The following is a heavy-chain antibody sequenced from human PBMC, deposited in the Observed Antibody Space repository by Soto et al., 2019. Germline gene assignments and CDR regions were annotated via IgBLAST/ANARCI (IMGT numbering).Heavy chain of an antibody. CDR1: GGTFTTSA. J-gene: IGHJ6*02. D-gene: IGHD4-17*01. CDR2: IIPIFSTA. V-gene: IGHV1-69*12. Sequence: QVQLVQSGAEVKKPGSSVKVSCKASGGTFTTSAISWVRQAPGQGLEWMGGIIPIFSTADYAQKFQGRVTLTADESTTTAYRELSSLRSEDTAVYYCARDRPRENYGGNYYYEMDVWGQGTTVTVSS. CDR3: ARDRPRENYGGNYYYEMDV.